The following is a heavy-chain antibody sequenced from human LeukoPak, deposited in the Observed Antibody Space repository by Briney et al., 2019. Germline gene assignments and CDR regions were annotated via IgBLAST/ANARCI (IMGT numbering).Heavy chain of an antibody. Sequence: GGSLRLSCAASGLTFSNYGMSWVRQAPGKGLEWVANIKEDGNEKYYVDSVKGRFTISRDNAKKSLYLQMNSLRAEDTAVYYCARDRSRFYYWGQGTPVTVSS. V-gene: IGHV3-7*01. D-gene: IGHD2-2*01. CDR3: ARDRSRFYY. CDR1: GLTFSNYG. CDR2: IKEDGNEK. J-gene: IGHJ4*02.